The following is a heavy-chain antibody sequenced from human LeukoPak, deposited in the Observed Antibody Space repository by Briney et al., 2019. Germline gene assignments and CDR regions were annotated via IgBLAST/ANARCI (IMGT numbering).Heavy chain of an antibody. Sequence: PGGSLRLSCAACGFTFSRFWMSWVRQAPGKGLEWVANIKQDGSEKYYVHSVKGRFTISRDNAKNSLYLQMNSLRAEDTAVFYCARDGTYTDYDPDFDIWGQGTLVTVSS. CDR2: IKQDGSEK. J-gene: IGHJ4*02. CDR1: GFTFSRFW. V-gene: IGHV3-7*04. D-gene: IGHD5-12*01. CDR3: ARDGTYTDYDPDFDI.